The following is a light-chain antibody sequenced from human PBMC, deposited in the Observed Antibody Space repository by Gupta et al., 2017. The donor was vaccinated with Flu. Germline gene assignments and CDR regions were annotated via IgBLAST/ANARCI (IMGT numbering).Light chain of an antibody. CDR3: RQGLQMSYS. V-gene: IGKV2-28*01. CDR1: QSLLHTNGYNY. CDR2: VGS. Sequence: DIIMTQSPLPLPVTPGEPASISCRSSQSLLHTNGYNYLDWYLQKPGQSPQLLIYVGSKPAAGVPDRFSSSGSGTYFTLISSRVAPEDVVVYCCRQGLQMSYSFGQGTKLEIK. J-gene: IGKJ2*03.